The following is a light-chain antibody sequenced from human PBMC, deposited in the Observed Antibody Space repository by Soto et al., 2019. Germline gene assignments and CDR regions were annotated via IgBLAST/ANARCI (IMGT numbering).Light chain of an antibody. CDR1: SGDIGGYNF. Sequence: QSVLTQPASVSGSPGQSITISCSGSSGDIGGYNFVSWYQHLPGKAPKLIIFEVRFRPSGVSNRFSGSKSGDTASLTISKLLPEDEADYYCLSYTSANTRVFGGGTKLTVL. CDR2: EVR. V-gene: IGLV2-14*01. CDR3: LSYTSANTRV. J-gene: IGLJ3*02.